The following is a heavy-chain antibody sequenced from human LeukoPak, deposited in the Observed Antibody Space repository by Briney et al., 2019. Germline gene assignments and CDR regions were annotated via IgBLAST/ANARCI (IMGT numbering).Heavy chain of an antibody. CDR2: ISAYNGNT. Sequence: DSVKVSCKPSGYTFTSYGISWVRQAPGHGPKWMGWISAYNGNTNYAQKLQGRVTMTTDTSTSTADMALRSLRSGETAVYYCATVLGQQLVRGRNWFDCWGQGSQVTVSS. J-gene: IGHJ5*01. D-gene: IGHD6-13*01. CDR1: GYTFTSYG. V-gene: IGHV1-18*01. CDR3: ATVLGQQLVRGRNWFDC.